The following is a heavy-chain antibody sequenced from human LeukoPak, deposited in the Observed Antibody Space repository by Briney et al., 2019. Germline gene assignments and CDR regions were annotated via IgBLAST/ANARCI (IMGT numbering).Heavy chain of an antibody. CDR1: GFTFSSYW. V-gene: IGHV3-7*02. J-gene: IGHJ4*02. D-gene: IGHD3-22*01. CDR2: IKQDGTEK. CDR3: ARSPFGDYYDSSGYGGN. Sequence: GGSLRLSCAASGFTFSSYWMSWVRQAPGEGLEWVANIKQDGTEKYYMDSVKGRFSISRDNAKNSLYLQMNSLRAEDTAVYYCARSPFGDYYDSSGYGGNWGQGTLVTVSS.